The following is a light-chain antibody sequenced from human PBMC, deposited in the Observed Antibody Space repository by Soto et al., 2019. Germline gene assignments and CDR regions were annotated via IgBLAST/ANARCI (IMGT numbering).Light chain of an antibody. CDR2: DAS. J-gene: IGKJ4*01. CDR3: QQYDNLVT. CDR1: QDISNY. V-gene: IGKV1-33*01. Sequence: DIQMTQSPSSLSASVGDRVTITCQASQDISNYLNWYQEKPGKAPKLLIYDASNLETGVPSRFSGRGSGTDFTFTISSLQPEDIATYYCQQYDNLVTFGGGTKVEIK.